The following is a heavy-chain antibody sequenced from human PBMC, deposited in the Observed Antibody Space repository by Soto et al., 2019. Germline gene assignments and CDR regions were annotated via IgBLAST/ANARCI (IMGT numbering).Heavy chain of an antibody. J-gene: IGHJ6*03. CDR3: ARDLAAAGPGCMDV. V-gene: IGHV1-2*04. CDR2: INPNSGGT. D-gene: IGHD6-13*01. CDR1: GYTFTGYY. Sequence: ASVKVSCKASGYTFTGYYMHWVRQAPGQGLEWMGWINPNSGGTNYAQKFQGWVTMTRDTSISTAYMELSRLRSDDTAVYYCARDLAAAGPGCMDVWGKGTTVTVSS.